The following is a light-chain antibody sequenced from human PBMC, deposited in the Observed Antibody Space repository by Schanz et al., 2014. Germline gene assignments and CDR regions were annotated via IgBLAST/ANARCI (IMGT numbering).Light chain of an antibody. CDR2: DVS. Sequence: QSALTQPASVSASPGQSITISCTGTSSDVGGYNYVSWYQHHPGKAPKLMIYDVSKRPSGVPDRFSGSKSGNTASLTISGLQADNEAEYYCCSYAGSYTLVFGGGTKLTVL. CDR1: SSDVGGYNY. CDR3: CSYAGSYTLV. J-gene: IGLJ2*01. V-gene: IGLV2-11*01.